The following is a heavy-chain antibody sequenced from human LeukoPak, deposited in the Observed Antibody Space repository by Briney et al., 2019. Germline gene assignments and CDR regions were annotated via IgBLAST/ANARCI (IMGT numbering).Heavy chain of an antibody. D-gene: IGHD3-10*01. CDR2: INPNSGGT. J-gene: IGHJ4*02. V-gene: IGHV1-2*02. CDR1: GYTFTSYG. CDR3: ASGAGCYSPDY. Sequence: ASVKVSCKASGYTFTSYGISWVRQAPGQGLEWMGWINPNSGGTNYAQKFQGRVTMTRDTSISTAYMELRRLKSDDTAVYYCASGAGCYSPDYWGQGTLVTVSS.